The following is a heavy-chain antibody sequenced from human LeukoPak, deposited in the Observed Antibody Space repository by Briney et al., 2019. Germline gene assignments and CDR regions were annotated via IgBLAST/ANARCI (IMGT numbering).Heavy chain of an antibody. Sequence: EASVKVSCKASGYTFTSYAMHWVRQAPGQRLEWMGWINAGNGNTKYSQKIQGRVTITRDTSASTAYMELSSLRSEDTAVYYCARGGLLWSRGFFDYWGQGTLVTVSS. V-gene: IGHV1-3*01. J-gene: IGHJ4*02. CDR1: GYTFTSYA. CDR2: INAGNGNT. D-gene: IGHD3-10*01. CDR3: ARGGLLWSRGFFDY.